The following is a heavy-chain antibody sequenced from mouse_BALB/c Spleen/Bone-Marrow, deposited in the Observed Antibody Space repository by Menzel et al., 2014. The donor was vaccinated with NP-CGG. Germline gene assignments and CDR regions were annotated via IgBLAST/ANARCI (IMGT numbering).Heavy chain of an antibody. J-gene: IGHJ4*01. CDR2: IWGGGNT. CDR1: GFSLSRYS. Sequence: QVQLKGSGPGLVAPSQSLSITCTVSGFSLSRYSIHWVRQPPGEGLEWLGVIWGGGNTDYNSALKSRLSISKDNSKSXVFLKMNSLQTDDTAMYYCARFITTGTMDYWGQGTSVTVSS. CDR3: ARFITTGTMDY. V-gene: IGHV2-6-4*01. D-gene: IGHD1-1*01.